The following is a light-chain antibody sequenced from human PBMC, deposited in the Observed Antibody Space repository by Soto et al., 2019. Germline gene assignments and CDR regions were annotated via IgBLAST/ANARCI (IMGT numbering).Light chain of an antibody. Sequence: YASVGATVTITCRASQSISSHLNWYQQKPGKAPNLLMYTASNLQSGVPSRFSGSGSGTDFTLTISSLQPEDFATYYCQQSYSTPITFGQGTRLEIK. CDR2: TAS. CDR1: QSISSH. CDR3: QQSYSTPIT. V-gene: IGKV1-39*01. J-gene: IGKJ5*01.